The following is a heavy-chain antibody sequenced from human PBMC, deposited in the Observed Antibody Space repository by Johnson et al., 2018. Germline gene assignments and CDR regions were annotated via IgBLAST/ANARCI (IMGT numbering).Heavy chain of an antibody. V-gene: IGHV3-9*01. D-gene: IGHD3-3*01. CDR1: GFTFDDYD. CDR3: AKAPVGWLGEGAEYFQH. Sequence: VQLVESGGGLVEPGRSLRLSCAASGFTFDDYDMHWVRQAPGKGLEWVSGISWNSGSIGYADSVKGRFTISRDNAKNSLYLQMNSLRAEDTALYYCAKAPVGWLGEGAEYFQHWGQGTLVTVSS. J-gene: IGHJ1*01. CDR2: ISWNSGSI.